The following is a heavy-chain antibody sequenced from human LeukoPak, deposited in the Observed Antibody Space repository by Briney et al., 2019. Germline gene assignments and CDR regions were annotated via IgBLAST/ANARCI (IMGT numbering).Heavy chain of an antibody. CDR1: GFTFSTYA. CDR3: AKAGERGDTSAFDY. Sequence: PGGSLRLSCAASGFTFSTYAMTWVRQAPGKGLEWVSLISGTGGSTYYADSVKGRFTISRDNSKNTLYLQMNSLRAEDMAVYYCAKAGERGDTSAFDYWGQGILVTVSS. CDR2: ISGTGGST. V-gene: IGHV3-23*01. D-gene: IGHD3-22*01. J-gene: IGHJ4*02.